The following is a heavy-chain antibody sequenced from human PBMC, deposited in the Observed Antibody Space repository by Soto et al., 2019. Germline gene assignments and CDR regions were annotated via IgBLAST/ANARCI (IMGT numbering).Heavy chain of an antibody. V-gene: IGHV3-11*01. Sequence: PGGSLRLSCAASGFTFSDYYMSWIRQAPGKGLERVSYISSSGSTIYYADSVKGRFTISRDNAKNSLYLQMNSLRAEDTAVYYCASPTVTPHYGMDVWGQGTTVTVSS. J-gene: IGHJ6*02. D-gene: IGHD4-17*01. CDR3: ASPTVTPHYGMDV. CDR2: ISSSGSTI. CDR1: GFTFSDYY.